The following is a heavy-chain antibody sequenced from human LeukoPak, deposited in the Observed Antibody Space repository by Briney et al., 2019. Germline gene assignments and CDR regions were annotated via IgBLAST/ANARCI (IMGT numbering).Heavy chain of an antibody. V-gene: IGHV3-23*01. CDR2: ISGSGGSK. J-gene: IGHJ6*02. CDR1: GFTFSSYA. Sequence: QAGGSLRLSCAASGFTFSSYAMNWVRQAPGEGLEWVSTISGSGGSKHYADSVEGRFTISRDNSKNTVYLQMNSLRAEDTAIYYCAKLTSASGAYGVDVWGQGTTVTVSS. CDR3: AKLTSASGAYGVDV. D-gene: IGHD3-10*01.